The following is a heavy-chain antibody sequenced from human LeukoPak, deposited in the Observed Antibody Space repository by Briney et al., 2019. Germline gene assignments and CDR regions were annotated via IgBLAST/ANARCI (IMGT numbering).Heavy chain of an antibody. CDR1: GFTFSSYE. V-gene: IGHV3-48*03. D-gene: IGHD4-17*01. CDR3: ARDRDSKVSKVTKIDY. CDR2: ISTSGGNT. Sequence: GGSLRLSCAASGFTFSSYEMNWVRQAPGKGLEWVSYISTSGGNTYYADSVKGRFTISRDNSKNTLYLQMNSLSAEDTAVYFCARDRDSKVSKVTKIDYWGEGTLVTVSS. J-gene: IGHJ4*02.